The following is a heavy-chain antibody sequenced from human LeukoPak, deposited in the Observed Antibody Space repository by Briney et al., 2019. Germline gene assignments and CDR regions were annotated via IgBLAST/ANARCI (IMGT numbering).Heavy chain of an antibody. J-gene: IGHJ3*02. CDR3: ARDVGDYGGDSYAFDI. CDR1: GGSISSSSYY. Sequence: SETLSLTCTVSGGSISSSSYYWGWIRQPPGKGLEWIGSIYYSGSTYYNPSLKSRVTISVDTSKNQFSLKLSSVTAADTAVYYCARDVGDYGGDSYAFDIWGQGTMVTVSS. D-gene: IGHD4-23*01. V-gene: IGHV4-39*07. CDR2: IYYSGST.